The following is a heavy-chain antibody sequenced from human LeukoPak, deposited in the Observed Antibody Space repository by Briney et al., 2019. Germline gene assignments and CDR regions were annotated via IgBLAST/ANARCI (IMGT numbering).Heavy chain of an antibody. Sequence: PGGSLRLSCAASGFTFSSYEMNWVRQAPGKGLEWVSAISGSGGSTYYADSVKGRYTISRDNSKNTLYLQMNSLRAEDTAVYYCAKLPYYYDSSGYYPSWFDPWGQGTLVTVSS. CDR2: ISGSGGST. J-gene: IGHJ5*02. V-gene: IGHV3-23*01. CDR3: AKLPYYYDSSGYYPSWFDP. D-gene: IGHD3-22*01. CDR1: GFTFSSYE.